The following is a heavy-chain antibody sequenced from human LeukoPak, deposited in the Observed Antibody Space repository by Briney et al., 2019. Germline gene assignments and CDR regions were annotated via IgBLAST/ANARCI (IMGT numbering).Heavy chain of an antibody. J-gene: IGHJ4*02. CDR3: ARASEMATQFDY. CDR2: IIPIFGTA. Sequence: SVKVSCKASGGTFSSHAISWVRQAPGQGLEWMGGIIPIFGTANYAQKFQGRVTITADESTSTAYMELSSLRSEDTAVYYCARASEMATQFDYWGQGTLVTVSS. V-gene: IGHV1-69*13. D-gene: IGHD5-24*01. CDR1: GGTFSSHA.